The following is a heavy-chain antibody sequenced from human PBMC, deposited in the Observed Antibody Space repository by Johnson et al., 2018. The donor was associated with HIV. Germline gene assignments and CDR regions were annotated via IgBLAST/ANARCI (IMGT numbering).Heavy chain of an antibody. Sequence: MQLVESGGGLVQPGRSLRLSCVASGVSVSDNYMSLVRQPPWKGLEWVSVIYDGGSTDYADSVKGRFTISRDNAKNTLYLQMKSLRAEDTAVYDCARQREDCVGDCYDGFDMWGQGTMVTVSS. D-gene: IGHD2-21*02. V-gene: IGHV3-66*02. CDR1: GVSVSDNY. CDR2: IYDGGST. J-gene: IGHJ3*02. CDR3: ARQREDCVGDCYDGFDM.